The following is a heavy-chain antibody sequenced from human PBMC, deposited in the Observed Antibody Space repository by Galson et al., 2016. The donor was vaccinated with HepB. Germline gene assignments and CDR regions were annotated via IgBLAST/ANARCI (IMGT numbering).Heavy chain of an antibody. CDR2: ISYEGSNK. V-gene: IGHV3-30*14. CDR1: GFTFSSYG. D-gene: IGHD2-15*01. Sequence: SLRLSCAASGFTFSSYGFYWVRQTPGKGLEWVAVISYEGSNKNYADSVKGRFIISRDNSRTTVYLQIDSLRSEDTAVYYCARDPASRYCTGGSCYALRGDVWGQGTPVTVSS. CDR3: ARDPASRYCTGGSCYALRGDV. J-gene: IGHJ6*02.